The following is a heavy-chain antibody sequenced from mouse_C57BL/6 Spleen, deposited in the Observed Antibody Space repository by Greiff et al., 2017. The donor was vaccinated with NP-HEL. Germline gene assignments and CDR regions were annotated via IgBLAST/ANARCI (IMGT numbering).Heavy chain of an antibody. Sequence: VQLQQSGAELVKPGASVKISCKASGYAFSSYWMNWVKQRPGKGLEWIGQIYPGDGDTNYNGKFKGKATLTADKSSSTAYMQLSSLTSEDSAVYFCARWIYYYGSSPLYAMDYWGQGTSVTVSS. CDR3: ARWIYYYGSSPLYAMDY. CDR2: IYPGDGDT. D-gene: IGHD1-1*01. V-gene: IGHV1-80*01. J-gene: IGHJ4*01. CDR1: GYAFSSYW.